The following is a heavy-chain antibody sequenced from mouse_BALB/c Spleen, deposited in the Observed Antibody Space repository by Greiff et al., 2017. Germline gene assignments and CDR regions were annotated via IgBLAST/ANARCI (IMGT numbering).Heavy chain of an antibody. CDR3: ARKSSYEFDY. J-gene: IGHJ2*01. D-gene: IGHD1-1*01. Sequence: EVMLVESGPGLVKPSQSLSLTCTVTGYSITSDYAWNWIRQFPGNKLEWMGYISYSGSTSYNPSLKSRISITRDTSKNQFFLQLNSVTTEDTATYYCARKSSYEFDYWGQGTTLTVSS. V-gene: IGHV3-2*02. CDR2: ISYSGST. CDR1: GYSITSDYA.